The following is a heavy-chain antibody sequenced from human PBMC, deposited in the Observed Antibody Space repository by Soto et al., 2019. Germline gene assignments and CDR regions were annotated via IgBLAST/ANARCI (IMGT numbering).Heavy chain of an antibody. CDR2: ISPNGNNQ. CDR3: ASGAGFYYDTSRY. J-gene: IGHJ4*02. V-gene: IGHV3-30*04. D-gene: IGHD3-22*01. CDR1: GFTFTTYA. Sequence: QVQLVESGGGVVQSGGSLRLSCVDPGFTFTTYALHWIRQAPVKGLEWVAVISPNGNNQYYADSVKGRFTISRDTSKSTLYLQMTSLRPDDTAVYYCASGAGFYYDTSRYWGQGTLVTVSS.